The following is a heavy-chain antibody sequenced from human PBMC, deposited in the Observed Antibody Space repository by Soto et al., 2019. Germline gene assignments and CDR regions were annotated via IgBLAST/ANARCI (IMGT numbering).Heavy chain of an antibody. Sequence: QVQLVQSGAEVKKPWSSVKVSCKASGGTFSSYTISWVRQAPGQGLEWMGRIIPILGIANYAQKFQGRVTITADKSTSTAYMELSSLRSEDTAVYYCARVRAYCSGGSCYGAFDIWGQGTMVTVSS. CDR2: IIPILGIA. J-gene: IGHJ3*02. CDR3: ARVRAYCSGGSCYGAFDI. V-gene: IGHV1-69*02. D-gene: IGHD2-15*01. CDR1: GGTFSSYT.